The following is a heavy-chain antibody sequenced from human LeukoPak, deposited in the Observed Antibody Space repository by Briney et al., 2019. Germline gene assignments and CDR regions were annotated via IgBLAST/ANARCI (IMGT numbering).Heavy chain of an antibody. Sequence: VASVEVSFKASGYTFTSYDINWVRQATGQGLEWMGWMNPNSGNTGYAQKFQGRVTVTRNTSIGTAYMELSSLRSEDTAVYYCAREVRNYYYMDVWGKGTTVTVSS. J-gene: IGHJ6*03. CDR2: MNPNSGNT. CDR1: GYTFTSYD. CDR3: AREVRNYYYMDV. V-gene: IGHV1-8*03.